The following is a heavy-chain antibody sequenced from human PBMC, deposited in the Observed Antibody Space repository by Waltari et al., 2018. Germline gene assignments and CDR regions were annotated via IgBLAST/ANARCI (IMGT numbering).Heavy chain of an antibody. Sequence: QLQLQQSGPGLVKPSESLSLTCGVSGDPMDTTYWWSWVRQAPGKGLEWIGQIHRSGKTHYHPSFESRVTVSIDTSNNQFSLKVASATAADTAVYYCARDRGRGIYLDSWGQGTLVTVSP. CDR1: GDPMDTTYW. J-gene: IGHJ4*02. CDR3: ARDRGRGIYLDS. V-gene: IGHV4-4*02. CDR2: IHRSGKT. D-gene: IGHD1-1*01.